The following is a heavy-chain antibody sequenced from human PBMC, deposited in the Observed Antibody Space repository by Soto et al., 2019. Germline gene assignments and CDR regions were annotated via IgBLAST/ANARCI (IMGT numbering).Heavy chain of an antibody. V-gene: IGHV3-30*18. D-gene: IGHD6-19*01. J-gene: IGHJ4*02. CDR2: ISYDGSNK. CDR3: AKEGDSSGFDY. CDR1: GFTFSSYG. Sequence: QVQLVESGGGVVQPGRSLRLSCAASGFTFSSYGMHWVRQAPGKGLECVAVISYDGSNKYYAESVKGRFTISRDNSKHPVYLHMNSQRAEDTAVDYCAKEGDSSGFDYWGPGTLVTVSS.